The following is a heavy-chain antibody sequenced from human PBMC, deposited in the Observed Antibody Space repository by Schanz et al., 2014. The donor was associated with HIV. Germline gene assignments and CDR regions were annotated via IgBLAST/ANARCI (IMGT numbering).Heavy chain of an antibody. V-gene: IGHV3-30*03. Sequence: QVQLVESGGGVVQPGRSLRLSCAASGFTFRNFGMHWVRQAPGKGLEWAAAISPDGDNKYYADSVKGRFTISRDDSKNLLSLQMNSLRAEDTAVYYCARGLTSSWFAPLDFWGLGTLVTVSS. CDR3: ARGLTSSWFAPLDF. CDR2: ISPDGDNK. J-gene: IGHJ4*02. D-gene: IGHD6-13*01. CDR1: GFTFRNFG.